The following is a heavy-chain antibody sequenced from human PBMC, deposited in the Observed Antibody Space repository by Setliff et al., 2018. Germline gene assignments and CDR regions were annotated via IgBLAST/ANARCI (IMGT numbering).Heavy chain of an antibody. CDR3: ARDSRGLVPAAIEGSYYYGMDV. Sequence: SVKVSCKASGGTFSSYAISWVRQAPGQGFEWMGGIIPVFGTADYAQKFQGRVTITADESTSTAYMELSSLRSEDTAVYYCARDSRGLVPAAIEGSYYYGMDVWGQGTTVTVSS. J-gene: IGHJ6*02. V-gene: IGHV1-69*13. CDR2: IIPVFGTA. D-gene: IGHD2-2*02. CDR1: GGTFSSYA.